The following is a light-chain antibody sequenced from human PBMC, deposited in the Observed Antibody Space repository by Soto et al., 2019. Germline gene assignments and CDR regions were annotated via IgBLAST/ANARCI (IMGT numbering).Light chain of an antibody. CDR1: SSNIENNY. Sequence: QSVLTQPPSVSAAPVQKVTISCSGSSSNIENNYVSWYQQLPGTAPKLLIYENNRRPSGIPDRFTGSKSGTSATLGITGLQTGDEADYYCGTWGSSLSGFVFGTGTKVTVL. V-gene: IGLV1-51*02. CDR3: GTWGSSLSGFV. J-gene: IGLJ1*01. CDR2: ENN.